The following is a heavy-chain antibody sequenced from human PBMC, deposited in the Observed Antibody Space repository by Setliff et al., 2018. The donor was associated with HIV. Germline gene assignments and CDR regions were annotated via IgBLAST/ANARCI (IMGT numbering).Heavy chain of an antibody. CDR3: ARVSRLHPFDP. V-gene: IGHV4-61*02. CDR2: LHLSGDT. D-gene: IGHD2-15*01. J-gene: IGHJ5*02. CDR1: GDSINSGTYY. Sequence: SETLSLTCTVSGDSINSGTYYWSWIRQPAGKGLEWIGRLHLSGDTTYNPSLSSRVTISVDTSKNQSSLKLTSVTAADTAFYYCARVSRLHPFDPWGQGVLVTVSS.